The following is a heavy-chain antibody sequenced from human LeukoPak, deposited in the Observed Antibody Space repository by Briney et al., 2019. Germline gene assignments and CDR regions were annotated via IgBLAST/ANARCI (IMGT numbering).Heavy chain of an antibody. CDR1: GYTFTSYY. J-gene: IGHJ6*03. Sequence: ASVKVSCKASGYTFTSYYMHWVRQAPGQGLEWMGIINPSGGSTIYAQKFQGRVTMTEDTSTDTAYMELSSLRSEDTAVYYCATIQIERITIFGVVRYYYYMDVWGKGTTVTISS. D-gene: IGHD3-3*01. CDR3: ATIQIERITIFGVVRYYYYMDV. CDR2: INPSGGST. V-gene: IGHV1-46*01.